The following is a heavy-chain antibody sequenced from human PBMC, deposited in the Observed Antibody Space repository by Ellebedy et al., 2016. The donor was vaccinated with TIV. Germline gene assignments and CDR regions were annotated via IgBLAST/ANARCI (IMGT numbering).Heavy chain of an antibody. J-gene: IGHJ4*02. CDR3: ARVGYCGSTSCYGHFDY. Sequence: GESLKISCAASGFTFSDYYMSWIRQAPGKGLEWVSYISSGGSTMKYADSAKGRFTISRDTADNSLYLQMNSLRAEDTAVYYCARVGYCGSTSCYGHFDYWGQGTLVTVSS. V-gene: IGHV3-11*04. CDR1: GFTFSDYY. CDR2: ISSGGSTM. D-gene: IGHD2-2*03.